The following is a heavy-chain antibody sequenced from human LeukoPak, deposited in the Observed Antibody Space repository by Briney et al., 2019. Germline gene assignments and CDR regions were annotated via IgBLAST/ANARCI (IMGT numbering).Heavy chain of an antibody. Sequence: SETLSLTCAVYGGSFSGYYWSWIRQPPGKGLEWIGEINHSGSTNYNPFLKSRVTISVDTSKNQFSLKLSSVTAADTAVYYCARGLRQLVRSWHYWGQGTLVTVSS. D-gene: IGHD6-6*01. J-gene: IGHJ4*02. V-gene: IGHV4-34*01. CDR3: ARGLRQLVRSWHY. CDR1: GGSFSGYY. CDR2: INHSGST.